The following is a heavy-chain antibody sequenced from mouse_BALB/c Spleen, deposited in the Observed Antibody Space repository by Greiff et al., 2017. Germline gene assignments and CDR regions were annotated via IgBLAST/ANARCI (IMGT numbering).Heavy chain of an antibody. CDR3: ARYGFYAMDY. J-gene: IGHJ4*01. Sequence: EVHLVESGAELVKPGASVKLSCTASGFNIKDTYMHWVKQRPEQGLEWIGRIDPANGNTKYDPKFQGKATITADTSSNTAYLQLSSLTSEDTAVYYCARYGFYAMDYSGQGTSVTVSS. D-gene: IGHD2-2*01. V-gene: IGHV14-3*02. CDR1: GFNIKDTY. CDR2: IDPANGNT.